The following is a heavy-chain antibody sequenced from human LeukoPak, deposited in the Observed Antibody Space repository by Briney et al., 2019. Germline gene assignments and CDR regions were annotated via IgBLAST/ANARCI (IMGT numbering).Heavy chain of an antibody. J-gene: IGHJ4*02. D-gene: IGHD2-21*02. Sequence: ASVKVSCKASGYTFTSYYMHWVRQAPGQGLEWMGIINPSGGSTGYAQKFQGRVTMTRDTSTSTVYMELSSLRSEDTAVYYCARAVFGGDSWYYFDYWGQGTLVTVSS. CDR3: ARAVFGGDSWYYFDY. CDR2: INPSGGST. V-gene: IGHV1-46*01. CDR1: GYTFTSYY.